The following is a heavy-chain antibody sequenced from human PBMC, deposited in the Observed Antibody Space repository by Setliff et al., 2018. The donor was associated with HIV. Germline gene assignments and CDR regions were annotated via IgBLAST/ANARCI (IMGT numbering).Heavy chain of an antibody. CDR1: GASIGSSTYY. J-gene: IGHJ2*01. CDR3: ARHPAEGSGSYAALKRYFDL. CDR2: IYYSGST. D-gene: IGHD3-10*01. V-gene: IGHV4-39*01. Sequence: SQTLSLTCTVSGASIGSSTYYWGCIRQPPGKGLEWIGSIYYSGSTYYNPSLKSRVTISRDTSKNHFSLKLSSGTAADTAIYYCARHPAEGSGSYAALKRYFDLWGRGTLVTVSS.